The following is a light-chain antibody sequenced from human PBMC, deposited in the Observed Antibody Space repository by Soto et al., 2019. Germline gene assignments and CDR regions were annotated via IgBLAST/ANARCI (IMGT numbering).Light chain of an antibody. J-gene: IGKJ5*01. Sequence: IVVTQWPATLSVSPGEGVTLSCRASQSVXNKVGWYEEKPGQTTRVIIXDKSTRAAEIPARFSGSGYGKYFTLTISSLQSEDFAVYYCQQYNIWRSITFGPGTRLEIK. CDR2: DKS. V-gene: IGKV3-15*01. CDR1: QSVXNK. CDR3: QQYNIWRSIT.